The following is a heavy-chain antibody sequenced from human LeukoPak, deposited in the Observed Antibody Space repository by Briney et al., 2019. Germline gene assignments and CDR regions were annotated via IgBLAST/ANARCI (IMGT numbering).Heavy chain of an antibody. V-gene: IGHV3-21*01. CDR2: ISSSSSYL. D-gene: IGHD5-18*01. CDR3: ARERGYSYGYSDY. CDR1: GFTFXSYS. J-gene: IGHJ4*02. Sequence: LXXXXXXSGFTFXSYSMNWVRQAPGKGLEWVSSISSSSSYLYYADSVKGRFTISRDNAKNSLYLQMNSLRAEDTAVYYCARERGYSYGYSDYWGQGTLVTVSS.